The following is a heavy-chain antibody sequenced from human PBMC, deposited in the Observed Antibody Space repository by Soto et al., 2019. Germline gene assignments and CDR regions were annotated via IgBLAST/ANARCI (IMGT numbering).Heavy chain of an antibody. CDR3: ARGRAAGRGDWLEP. CDR2: TYYRSKWYN. D-gene: IGHD6-13*01. J-gene: IGHJ5*02. Sequence: SHTLSLTCDISGDSVSNNSAAWNLIRQSPSRGLEWLGRTYYRSKWYNDYAVSVRGRITINPDTSKKQFSLQLKSVTPDDTAVYYCARGRAAGRGDWLEPWGQGTQVTVSS. V-gene: IGHV6-1*01. CDR1: GDSVSNNSAA.